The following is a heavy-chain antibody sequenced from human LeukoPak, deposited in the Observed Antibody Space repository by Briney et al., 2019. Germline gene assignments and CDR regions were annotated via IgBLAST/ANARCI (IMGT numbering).Heavy chain of an antibody. CDR3: ARDGYDFWSGYTY. V-gene: IGHV4-39*07. CDR1: GGSISSSSYY. D-gene: IGHD3-3*01. CDR2: IYYSGST. Sequence: PSETLSLTCTVSGGSISSSSYYWGWIRQPPGKGLEWIGSIYYSGSTYYNPSLKSRVTISVDTSKNQFSLKLSSVTAADTAVYYCARDGYDFWSGYTYWGQGTLVTVSS. J-gene: IGHJ4*02.